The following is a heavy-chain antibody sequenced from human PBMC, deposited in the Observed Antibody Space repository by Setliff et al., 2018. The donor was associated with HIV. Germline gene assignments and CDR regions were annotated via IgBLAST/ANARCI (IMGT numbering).Heavy chain of an antibody. CDR3: ARIATYYDTSGYLIPYYFDY. CDR2: IYYSGST. Sequence: SETLSLTCTVSGGSISTYYWSWIRQPPGKGLEWVGYIYYSGSTNYNPSLKSRVTISVDTSKNQFSLKLSSVTAADTAMYYCARIATYYDTSGYLIPYYFDYWGQGTLVTVSS. CDR1: GGSISTYY. D-gene: IGHD3-22*01. J-gene: IGHJ4*02. V-gene: IGHV4-59*01.